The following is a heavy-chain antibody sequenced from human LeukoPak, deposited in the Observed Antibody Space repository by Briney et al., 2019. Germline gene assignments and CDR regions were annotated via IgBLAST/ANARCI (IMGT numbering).Heavy chain of an antibody. CDR2: IRNKANSYTT. CDR1: GFTFSDHY. D-gene: IGHD3-22*01. Sequence: PGGSLRLSCAASGFTFSDHYMDWVRQAPGKGLEWVGRIRNKANSYTTEYAASVKGRFTISRDDSKNSLYLQMNSLKSDDTAVYYCAKCLTTTYPDYWGQGTLVTVSS. V-gene: IGHV3-72*01. CDR3: AKCLTTTYPDY. J-gene: IGHJ4*02.